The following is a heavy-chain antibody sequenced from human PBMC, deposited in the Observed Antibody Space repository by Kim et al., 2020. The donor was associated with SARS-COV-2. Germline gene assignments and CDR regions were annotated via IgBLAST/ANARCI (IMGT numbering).Heavy chain of an antibody. Sequence: GGSLRLSCAASGFSFSNYTMFWVRQAPGQGLEWVSLISYDGTNKYYADSVKGRFTISRDNSKSTLYLQMNSLRVADTAVYFCARKPTTSIWSYYFESWGPGALVTASS. J-gene: IGHJ4*03. V-gene: IGHV3-30*04. CDR2: ISYDGTNK. CDR1: GFSFSNYT. D-gene: IGHD6-13*01. CDR3: ARKPTTSIWSYYFES.